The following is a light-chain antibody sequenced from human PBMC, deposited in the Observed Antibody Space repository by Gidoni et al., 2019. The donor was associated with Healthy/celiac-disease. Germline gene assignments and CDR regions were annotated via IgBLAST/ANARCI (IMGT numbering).Light chain of an antibody. CDR2: KAS. Sequence: LHLPPSPFTLSASVRDRATITCRASPSISSWLAWYQQKPGKATKLRIYKASSLGSGVPSRCRGSGSGKEFTLTISSLQPDEFANDYCQQYNSYPLTFGQXTKLQ. J-gene: IGKJ2*01. V-gene: IGKV1-5*03. CDR3: QQYNSYPLT. CDR1: PSISSW.